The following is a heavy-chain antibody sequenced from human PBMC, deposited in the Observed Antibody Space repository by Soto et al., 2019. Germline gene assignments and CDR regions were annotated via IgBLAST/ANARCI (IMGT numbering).Heavy chain of an antibody. CDR1: GFTFSSYA. J-gene: IGHJ5*02. V-gene: IGHV3-23*01. CDR2: ISGSGGST. Sequence: GESLKISCAASGFTFSSYAMSWVRQAPGKGLEWVSAISGSGGSTYYADSVKGRFTISRDNSKNTLYLQMNSLRAEDTAVYYCAKDWGYCSGGSCYPWNWFDPWGQGTLVTVSS. D-gene: IGHD2-15*01. CDR3: AKDWGYCSGGSCYPWNWFDP.